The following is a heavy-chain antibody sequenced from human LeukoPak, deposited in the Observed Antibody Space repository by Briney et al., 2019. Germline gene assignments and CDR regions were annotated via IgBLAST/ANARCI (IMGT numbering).Heavy chain of an antibody. Sequence: SVKVSCKASGGTFSSYAISWVRQAPGQGLEWMGGIIPIFGTANYAQKFQGRVTITADESTSTAYMELSSLRSEDTAVYYCARESHDLWSGYYMGSWGRGTLVTVSS. CDR3: ARESHDLWSGYYMGS. CDR1: GGTFSSYA. D-gene: IGHD3-3*01. CDR2: IIPIFGTA. V-gene: IGHV1-69*13. J-gene: IGHJ2*01.